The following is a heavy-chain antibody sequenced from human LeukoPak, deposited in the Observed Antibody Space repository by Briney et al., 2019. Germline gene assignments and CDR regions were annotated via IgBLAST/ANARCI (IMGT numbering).Heavy chain of an antibody. J-gene: IGHJ6*03. V-gene: IGHV3-9*03. Sequence: PGRSLRLSCAASGFTFDDYAMHWVRQAPGKGLEWVSGISWDSGSIGYADSVKGRFTIPRDNAKNSLYLQMNSLRAEDMALYYCAKDIYDILTGSMDVWGKGTTVTVSS. D-gene: IGHD3-9*01. CDR2: ISWDSGSI. CDR3: AKDIYDILTGSMDV. CDR1: GFTFDDYA.